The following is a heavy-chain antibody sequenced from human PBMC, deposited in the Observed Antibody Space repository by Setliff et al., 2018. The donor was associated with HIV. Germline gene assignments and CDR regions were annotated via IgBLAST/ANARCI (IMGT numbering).Heavy chain of an antibody. V-gene: IGHV4-39*01. CDR2: LYDTGRT. J-gene: IGHJ6*03. D-gene: IGHD5-12*01. Sequence: SETLSVTCTVSGGSVSSGFYYWGWIRQAPAKGLEWIGTLYDTGRTYYNPPLKSRVSIFVDTTKNEFSLNLRSVTAADTAVYFCVNSGYDGDYYYYYMDVWGKGTTVTVSS. CDR1: GGSVSSGFYY. CDR3: VNSGYDGDYYYYYMDV.